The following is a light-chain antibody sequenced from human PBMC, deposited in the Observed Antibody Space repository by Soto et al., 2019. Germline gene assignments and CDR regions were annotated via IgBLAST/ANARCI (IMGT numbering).Light chain of an antibody. CDR3: QQYYSYPPS. CDR2: AAS. J-gene: IGKJ3*01. Sequence: AIRMTQSPSSFSASTRDRVTITCRASQGISSYLAWYQQKPGKAPKLLIYAASTLQSGVPSRFSGSGSGTDFTLTISCLQSEDFATYYCQQYYSYPPSFGPGTKVDIK. CDR1: QGISSY. V-gene: IGKV1-8*01.